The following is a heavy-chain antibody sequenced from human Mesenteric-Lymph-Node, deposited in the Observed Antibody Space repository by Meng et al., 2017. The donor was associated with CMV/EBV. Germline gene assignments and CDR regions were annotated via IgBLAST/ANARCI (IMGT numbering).Heavy chain of an antibody. CDR3: ASFGSGRGRLDAFDI. CDR2: IYYSGST. J-gene: IGHJ3*02. D-gene: IGHD3-10*01. Sequence: GSLRLSCTVSGYSISSGYYWSWIRQPPGKGLEWIGYIYYSGSTNYNPSLKSRVTISVDTSKNQFSLKLSSVTAADTAVYYCASFGSGRGRLDAFDIWGQGTMVTVSS. CDR1: GYSISSGYY. V-gene: IGHV4-61*01.